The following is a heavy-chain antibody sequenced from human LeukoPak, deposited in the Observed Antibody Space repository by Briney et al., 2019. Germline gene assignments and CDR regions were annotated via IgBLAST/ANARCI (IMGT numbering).Heavy chain of an antibody. CDR1: GFTFSYYN. Sequence: GGSLRLSCAASGFTFSYYNINWVRQAPGKGLEWVSSISSSSSYIYYSDSVKGRFTISRDNAKNSLYLQMNSLRAEDTALYYCAKGVRITMVRGAFDIWGQGTMVTVSS. V-gene: IGHV3-21*04. CDR3: AKGVRITMVRGAFDI. CDR2: ISSSSSYI. J-gene: IGHJ3*02. D-gene: IGHD3-10*01.